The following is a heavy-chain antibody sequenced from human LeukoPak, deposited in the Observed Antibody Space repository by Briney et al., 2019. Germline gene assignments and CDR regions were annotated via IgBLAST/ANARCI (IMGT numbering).Heavy chain of an antibody. V-gene: IGHV3-23*01. Sequence: GGSLRLSCAASGFTFSSYWMSWVRQAPGKGLEWVSAISGSGYNTYYADSVKGRFTISGDNSKNTLYLQMHSLRAEDTAVYYCAKILTTVTSYYYGMDVWGQGTTVTVSS. CDR3: AKILTTVTSYYYGMDV. CDR2: ISGSGYNT. J-gene: IGHJ6*02. CDR1: GFTFSSYW. D-gene: IGHD4-11*01.